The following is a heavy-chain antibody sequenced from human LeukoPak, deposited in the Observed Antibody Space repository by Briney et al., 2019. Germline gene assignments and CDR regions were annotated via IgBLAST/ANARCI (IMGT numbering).Heavy chain of an antibody. CDR3: AREIVAGLGVSFDI. D-gene: IGHD6-19*01. V-gene: IGHV4-61*02. CDR2: IYPLETT. J-gene: IGHJ3*02. CDR1: GDSVNSGAYY. Sequence: SETLSLTCTVSGDSVNSGAYYWSWLRQPAGTEPEWIGRIYPLETTNYNPSLKSRVAISVDTSKNHFSLKLSSVTAADTAVYYCAREIVAGLGVSFDIWGQGTMVTVSS.